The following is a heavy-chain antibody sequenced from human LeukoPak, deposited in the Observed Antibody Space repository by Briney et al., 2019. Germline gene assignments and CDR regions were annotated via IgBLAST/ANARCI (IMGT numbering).Heavy chain of an antibody. J-gene: IGHJ3*02. CDR2: IKQDGSEK. V-gene: IGHV3-7*01. CDR1: GFTLSSYA. CDR3: ARQAGATSLDAFDI. D-gene: IGHD1-26*01. Sequence: PGGSLRLSCAASGFTLSSYAMTWVRQAPGKGLEWVANIKQDGSEKYYVDSVKGRFTISRDNAKNSLYLQMNSLRAEDTAVYYCARQAGATSLDAFDIWGQGTMVTVSS.